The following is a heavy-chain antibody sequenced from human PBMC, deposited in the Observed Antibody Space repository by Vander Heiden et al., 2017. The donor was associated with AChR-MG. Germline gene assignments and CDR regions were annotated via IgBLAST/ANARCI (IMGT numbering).Heavy chain of an antibody. V-gene: IGHV4-31*03. CDR2: IYYSGST. CDR1: GRPISSGGYY. Sequence: QVQLQESGPGLVKPSPTLSLTCTVSGRPISSGGYYWSWIRQHPGKGLEWIGYIYYSGSTYYNPSLKSRVTISVDTSKNQFSLKLSSVTAADTAVYYCASATYYGILRYWGQGTLGHRLL. J-gene: IGHJ4*02. D-gene: IGHD3-10*01. CDR3: ASATYYGILRY.